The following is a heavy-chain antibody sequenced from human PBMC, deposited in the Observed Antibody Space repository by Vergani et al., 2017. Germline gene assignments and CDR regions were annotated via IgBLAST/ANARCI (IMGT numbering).Heavy chain of an antibody. D-gene: IGHD3-3*01. CDR3: ARGTILEWLLSGWFDP. Sequence: QVQLQESGPGLVKPSETLSLTCTVSCGSISSYYWSWIRQPPGKGLEWIGYIYYSGSTNYNPSLKSRVTISVDTSKNQFSLKLSSVTAADTAVYYCARGTILEWLLSGWFDPWGQGTLVTVSS. CDR1: CGSISSYY. CDR2: IYYSGST. J-gene: IGHJ5*02. V-gene: IGHV4-59*01.